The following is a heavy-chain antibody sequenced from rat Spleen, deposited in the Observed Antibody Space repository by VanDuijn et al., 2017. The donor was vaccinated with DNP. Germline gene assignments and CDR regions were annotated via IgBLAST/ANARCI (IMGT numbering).Heavy chain of an antibody. CDR2: ISTSGGSA. D-gene: IGHD1-6*01. V-gene: IGHV5-27*01. CDR3: ATEDYGYPFAY. CDR1: GFAFSNYD. Sequence: EVQLVESGGGLAQPGRSLKLSCAASGFAFSNYDMAWVRRAPTKGLEWVASISTSGGSAYYRDSVKGRFTISRDNAKSTLYLQMDSLRSEDTATYYCATEDYGYPFAYWGQGVMVTVSS. J-gene: IGHJ2*01.